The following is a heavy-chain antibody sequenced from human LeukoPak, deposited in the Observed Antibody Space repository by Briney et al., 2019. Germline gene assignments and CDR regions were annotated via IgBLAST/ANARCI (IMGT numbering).Heavy chain of an antibody. CDR1: GYTFTGYY. J-gene: IGHJ3*02. CDR3: ARDPTTGTIRWAAFDI. CDR2: INPNSGDT. V-gene: IGHV1-2*02. D-gene: IGHD1-1*01. Sequence: ASVKVSCKASGYTFTGYYIHWVRQAPGQGLEWMGWINPNSGDTHYAQNFQGRVTMTRDTSISTAYMELSRLRSDDTAVYYCARDPTTGTIRWAAFDIWGQGTMVTVSS.